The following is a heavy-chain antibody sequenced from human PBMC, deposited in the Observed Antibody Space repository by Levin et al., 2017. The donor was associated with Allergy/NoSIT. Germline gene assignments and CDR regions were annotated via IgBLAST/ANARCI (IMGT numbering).Heavy chain of an antibody. CDR1: GFTFSSYA. D-gene: IGHD3-10*01. V-gene: IGHV3-23*01. CDR3: AKDRAMVQGVIRYFDY. CDR2: ISGSGGST. J-gene: IGHJ4*02. Sequence: GGSLRLSCAASGFTFSSYAMSWVRQAPGKGLEWVSAISGSGGSTYYADSVKGRFTISRDNSKNTLYLQMNSLRAEDTAVYYCAKDRAMVQGVIRYFDYWGQGTLVTVSS.